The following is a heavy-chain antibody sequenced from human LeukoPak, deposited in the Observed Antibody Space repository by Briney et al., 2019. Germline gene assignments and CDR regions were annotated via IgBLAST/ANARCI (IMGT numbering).Heavy chain of an antibody. Sequence: GGSLRLSCEASGFTFSLYSMNWVRQAPGRGLEWVSSTSSSGRDIYYADSVKGRFTISRDNAKNSLSLQMTNLRVEGTAVYYCARSKPGAESSGYSLFHYYYHAMDVWGQGTTVIVSS. CDR1: GFTFSLYS. CDR2: TSSSGRDI. V-gene: IGHV3-21*01. CDR3: ARSKPGAESSGYSLFHYYYHAMDV. D-gene: IGHD3-22*01. J-gene: IGHJ6*02.